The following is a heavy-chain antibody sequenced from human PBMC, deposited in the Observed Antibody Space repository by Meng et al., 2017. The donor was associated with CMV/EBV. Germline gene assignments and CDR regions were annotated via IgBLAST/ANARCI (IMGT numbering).Heavy chain of an antibody. J-gene: IGHJ6*02. V-gene: IGHV3-30*02. CDR1: GFTFSSYG. Sequence: GESLKISCAASGFTFSSYGMHWVRQAPGKGLEWVAFIRYDGSNKYYADSVKGRFTISRGNSKNTLYLQMNSLRAEDTAVYYCAKSISTLQVYGMDVWGQGTTVTVSS. D-gene: IGHD2-2*01. CDR3: AKSISTLQVYGMDV. CDR2: IRYDGSNK.